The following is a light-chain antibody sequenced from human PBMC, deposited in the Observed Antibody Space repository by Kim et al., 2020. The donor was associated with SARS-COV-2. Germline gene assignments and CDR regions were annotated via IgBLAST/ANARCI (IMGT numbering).Light chain of an antibody. J-gene: IGKJ3*01. CDR1: QDIGST. CDR3: QQFHIYPFT. Sequence: ASAEESVTITCRASQDIGSTVAWYQQKPGQPPNLLIFDASTLQTGIPPRFGGRGSGTEFTLTISSLQPEDFATYFCQQFHIYPFTFGPGTKVDIK. V-gene: IGKV1-13*02. CDR2: DAS.